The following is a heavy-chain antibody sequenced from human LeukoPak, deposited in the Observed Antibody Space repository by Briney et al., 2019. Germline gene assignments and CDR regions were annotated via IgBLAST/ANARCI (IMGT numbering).Heavy chain of an antibody. CDR1: GFTFSSYE. Sequence: PGGSLRLSCAASGFTFSSYEMNWVRQAPGKGLEWVSAISGSGGSTYYADSVKGRFTISRDNSKNTLYLQMNSLRADDTAVYYCAKVDCGSTGCRRFDLWGRGTLLTVSS. D-gene: IGHD2-2*01. CDR2: ISGSGGST. V-gene: IGHV3-23*01. J-gene: IGHJ2*01. CDR3: AKVDCGSTGCRRFDL.